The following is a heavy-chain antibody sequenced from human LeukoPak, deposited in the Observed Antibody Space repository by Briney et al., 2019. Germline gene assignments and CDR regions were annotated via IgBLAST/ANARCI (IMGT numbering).Heavy chain of an antibody. V-gene: IGHV3-11*04. Sequence: PGGSLRLSCAASGFTFSDYYMSWIRQAPGKGLEWVSYISSSGSTIYYADSVKGRFTISRDNAKNSLYLRMNSLRAEDTAVYYCAVTMVVTAFDYWGQGTLVTVSS. D-gene: IGHD4-23*01. CDR1: GFTFSDYY. CDR3: AVTMVVTAFDY. CDR2: ISSSGSTI. J-gene: IGHJ4*02.